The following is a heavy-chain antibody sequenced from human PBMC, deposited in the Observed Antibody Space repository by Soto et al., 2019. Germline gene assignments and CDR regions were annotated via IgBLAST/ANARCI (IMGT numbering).Heavy chain of an antibody. CDR3: ARDGAEELRFLEWLSRSYYYGMDV. J-gene: IGHJ6*02. Sequence: QPGGSLRLSCAASGFTFSSYGMHWVRQAPGKGLEWVAVIWYDGSNKYYADSVKGRFTISRDNSKSTLYLQMNSLRAEDTAVYYCARDGAEELRFLEWLSRSYYYGMDVWGQGTTVTVSS. CDR2: IWYDGSNK. V-gene: IGHV3-33*01. CDR1: GFTFSSYG. D-gene: IGHD3-3*01.